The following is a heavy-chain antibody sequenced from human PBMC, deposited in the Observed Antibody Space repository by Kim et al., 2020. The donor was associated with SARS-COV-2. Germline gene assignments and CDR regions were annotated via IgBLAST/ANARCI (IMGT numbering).Heavy chain of an antibody. J-gene: IGHJ4*01. CDR1: GXXFGSNA. CDR3: AKDVAFCGGDCYLYYFD. Sequence: GGXLRLSXXXSGXXFGSNAMSWVRQAPGKGLQWVSAISGRGSTSYYADSVKGRFTISRDNSKNTLYLEMNSLRAEDTAVYYCAKDVAFCGGDCYLYYFD. V-gene: IGHV3-23*01. D-gene: IGHD2-21*01. CDR2: ISGRGSTS.